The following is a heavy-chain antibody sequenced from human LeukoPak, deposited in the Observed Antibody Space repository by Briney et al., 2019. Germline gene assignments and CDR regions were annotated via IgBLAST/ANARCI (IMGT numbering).Heavy chain of an antibody. D-gene: IGHD7-27*01. Sequence: GGSLRLSCAASGFTFSSYAMSWVRQAPGKGLEWVSAISGSGGSTYYADSVKGRFTISRDNSKNTLYLQMNSLSAEDTAVYYCANLPSLGISYYFDYWGQGTLVTVSS. CDR1: GFTFSSYA. V-gene: IGHV3-23*01. J-gene: IGHJ4*02. CDR3: ANLPSLGISYYFDY. CDR2: ISGSGGST.